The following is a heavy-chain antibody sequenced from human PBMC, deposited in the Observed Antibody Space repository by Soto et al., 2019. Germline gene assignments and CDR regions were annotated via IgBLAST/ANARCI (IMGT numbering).Heavy chain of an antibody. V-gene: IGHV5-51*01. CDR3: ARSLGVGLTPEYFEL. J-gene: IGHJ4*02. CDR1: GYSFTTNW. Sequence: PGASLKISCRGSGYSFTTNWIGWLRQTPGKGLELMGIIYASDSDTRYSPSFQGLVTISADKSINTAYLQWDSLKASDTAMYYCARSLGVGLTPEYFELWGRGTLVTICS. CDR2: IYASDSDT. D-gene: IGHD1-26*01.